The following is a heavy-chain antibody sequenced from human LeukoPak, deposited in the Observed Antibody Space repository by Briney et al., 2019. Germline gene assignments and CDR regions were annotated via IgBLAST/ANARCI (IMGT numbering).Heavy chain of an antibody. CDR3: TTFSYDFWSGSEGGYFDH. Sequence: PGGSLRLSCVASGFTFNNAWMSWVRQAPGKGLEWVGRIKHKADGGTTDYGAPVKGRFTISRDDSKNTLYLQMNNLKNEDTAVYYCTTFSYDFWSGSEGGYFDHWGQGTLVAVSS. CDR2: IKHKADGGTT. D-gene: IGHD3-3*01. J-gene: IGHJ4*02. V-gene: IGHV3-15*01. CDR1: GFTFNNAW.